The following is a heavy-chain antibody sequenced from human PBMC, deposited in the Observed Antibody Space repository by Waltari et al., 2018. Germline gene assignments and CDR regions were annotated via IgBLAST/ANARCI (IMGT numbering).Heavy chain of an antibody. V-gene: IGHV3-74*01. CDR3: AGGQLWFSI. CDR1: GFTFSDYW. Sequence: EVELVESGGGLVQPGGSLRLSCEGSGFTFSDYWVHWVRQGPGKGLEWVARINMDGSTRNYADSVQGRFTISRDNARNTLYLQMNSLRVEDTAVYYCAGGQLWFSIWGQGTLVTVSS. J-gene: IGHJ4*02. D-gene: IGHD5-18*01. CDR2: INMDGSTR.